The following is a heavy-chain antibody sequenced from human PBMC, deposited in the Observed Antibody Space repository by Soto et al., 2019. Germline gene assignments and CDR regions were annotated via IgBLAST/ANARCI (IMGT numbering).Heavy chain of an antibody. Sequence: EVQLLESGGGLVQPGGSLRLSCEASGFTFSSYAMSWVRQAPGKGLEWVSAISGSGGSTYYADSVKGRFTISRDNSKNTLYLQMNSLRAEDTAVYYCAKDRGVLRFLEWLSDSGWVDYWGQGTLVTVSS. CDR2: ISGSGGST. D-gene: IGHD3-3*01. J-gene: IGHJ4*02. CDR3: AKDRGVLRFLEWLSDSGWVDY. V-gene: IGHV3-23*01. CDR1: GFTFSSYA.